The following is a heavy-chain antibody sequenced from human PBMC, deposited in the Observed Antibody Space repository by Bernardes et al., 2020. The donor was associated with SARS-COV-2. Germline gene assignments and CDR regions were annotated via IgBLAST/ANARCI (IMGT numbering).Heavy chain of an antibody. V-gene: IGHV3-74*01. CDR2: IDTDGSRT. D-gene: IGHD3-22*01. CDR3: ASQIVVAA. CDR1: GFTFSSCS. J-gene: IGHJ5*02. Sequence: GGTLRLSCAASGFTFSSCSMNWVRKGPGKGLVWVSHIDTDGSRTNYADSVKGRFTISRDNAKNTLYLQMNSLRAEDTAVYYCASQIVVAAWGQGTLVTVSS.